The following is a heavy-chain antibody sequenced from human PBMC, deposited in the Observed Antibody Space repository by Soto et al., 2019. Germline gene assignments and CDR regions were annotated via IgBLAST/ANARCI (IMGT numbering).Heavy chain of an antibody. CDR1: GGAISSSSYY. D-gene: IGHD2-2*01. V-gene: IGHV4-39*01. CDR2: IYYSGST. J-gene: IGHJ6*02. CDR3: ARHPTYHQYYYYGMDV. Sequence: SXTLSLTCTVSGGAISSSSYYWCWIRQPPGKGLEWIGSIYYSGSTYYNPSLKSRVTISVDTSKDQFSLKLSSVTAADTAVYYCARHPTYHQYYYYGMDVWGQGTTVTVSS.